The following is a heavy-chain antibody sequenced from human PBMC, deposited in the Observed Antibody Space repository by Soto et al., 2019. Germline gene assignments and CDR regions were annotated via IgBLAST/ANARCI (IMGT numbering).Heavy chain of an antibody. D-gene: IGHD1-26*01. J-gene: IGHJ4*02. CDR3: ARRYGGNFDY. CDR2: IYYSGST. CDR1: GGSISSYY. V-gene: IGHV4-59*01. Sequence: SDTLSLTCTVSGGSISSYYWSWIRQPPGKGLEWIGYIYYSGSTNYNPSLKSRVTISVDTSKNQFSLKLSPVTAADTAVYYCARRYGGNFDYWGQGTLVTVSS.